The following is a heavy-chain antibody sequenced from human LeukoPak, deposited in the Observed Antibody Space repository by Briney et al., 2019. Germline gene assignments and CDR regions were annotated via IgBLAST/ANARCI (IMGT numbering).Heavy chain of an antibody. J-gene: IGHJ5*02. CDR2: IYYSGST. Sequence: SETLSLTCTVSGGSISSYYWNWIRQPPGKGLEWIGYIYYSGSTNHNPSLKSRVTISVDTSKNQFSLKLTSVTAADTAVYYCAASREDCDGDCPNWLDPWGQGTQVTVSS. CDR3: AASREDCDGDCPNWLDP. V-gene: IGHV4-59*01. D-gene: IGHD2-21*02. CDR1: GGSISSYY.